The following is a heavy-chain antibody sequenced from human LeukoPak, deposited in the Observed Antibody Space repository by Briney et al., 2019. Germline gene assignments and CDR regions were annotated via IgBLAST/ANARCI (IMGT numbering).Heavy chain of an antibody. J-gene: IGHJ4*02. CDR3: TTDSERMHYDSSGYYYKNFDY. Sequence: GGSLRLSCAASAFTFSNAWMNWVRQAPGKGLEWVGRIKSKTDGGTTDYAAPVKGRFSISRDDSKNTLYLQMNSLKTEDTAVYYCTTDSERMHYDSSGYYYKNFDYGGQGPLVTVSS. CDR1: AFTFSNAW. V-gene: IGHV3-15*07. CDR2: IKSKTDGGTT. D-gene: IGHD3-22*01.